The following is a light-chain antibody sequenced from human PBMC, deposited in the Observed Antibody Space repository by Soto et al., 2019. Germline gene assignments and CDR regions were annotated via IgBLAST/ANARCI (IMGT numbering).Light chain of an antibody. Sequence: EIVLTQSPGTLYLSPGERATLSCRASQSVSSSYLAWYQQKPGQAPRLLIYGASSRATGIPDRFSGSWSGTDFTLTISRLEPEDFAVYYWQQYGSSPPYTFGPGTKVDIK. CDR2: GAS. CDR1: QSVSSSY. J-gene: IGKJ3*01. CDR3: QQYGSSPPYT. V-gene: IGKV3-20*01.